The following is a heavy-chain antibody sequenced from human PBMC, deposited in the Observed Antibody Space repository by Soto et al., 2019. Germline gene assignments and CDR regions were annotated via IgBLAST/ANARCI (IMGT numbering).Heavy chain of an antibody. Sequence: SETLSLTCTVPGGSVSSGDYYWSWIRQPPGKGLEWIGYIYYSGSTYYNPSLKSRVTISVDTSKNQFSLKLSSVTAADTAVYYCVCMGENYGSGSYALDYWGQGTLVTVSS. CDR3: VCMGENYGSGSYALDY. CDR2: IYYSGST. CDR1: GGSVSSGDYY. D-gene: IGHD3-10*01. J-gene: IGHJ4*02. V-gene: IGHV4-30-4*01.